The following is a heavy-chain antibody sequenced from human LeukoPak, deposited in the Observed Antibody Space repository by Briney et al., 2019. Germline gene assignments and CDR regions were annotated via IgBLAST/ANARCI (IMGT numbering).Heavy chain of an antibody. CDR1: GFTFSSYA. V-gene: IGHV3-23*01. CDR2: ISGSGGST. CDR3: AKAQAYSSSLTPFGY. Sequence: PGGSLRLSCAASGFTFSSYAMSWVRQAPGKGLEWVSAISGSGGSTYYADSVKGRFTISRDNSKNTLYLQMNSLRAEDTAVYYCAKAQAYSSSLTPFGYWGQGTLVTVSS. D-gene: IGHD6-13*01. J-gene: IGHJ4*02.